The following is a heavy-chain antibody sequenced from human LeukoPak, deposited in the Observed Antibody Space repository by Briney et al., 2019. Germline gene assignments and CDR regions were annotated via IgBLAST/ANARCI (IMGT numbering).Heavy chain of an antibody. D-gene: IGHD2-15*01. Sequence: PETLSLTCAVYGGSFSGYYWSWIRQPPGKGLEWIGEINHSGSTNYNPSLKSRVTISVDTSKNQSSLKLSSVTAADTAVYYCARAPFRYCSGGSCYSLVVLKFDYWGQGTLVTVSS. CDR2: INHSGST. CDR1: GGSFSGYY. CDR3: ARAPFRYCSGGSCYSLVVLKFDY. J-gene: IGHJ4*02. V-gene: IGHV4-34*01.